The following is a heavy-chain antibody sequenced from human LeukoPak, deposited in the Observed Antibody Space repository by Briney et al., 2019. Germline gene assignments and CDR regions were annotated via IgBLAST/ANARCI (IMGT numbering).Heavy chain of an antibody. Sequence: HPGGSLRLSCAASGFNFSYYEMNWVRQAPGKGLEWVSYIYTSGSTIYYADSVKGRFTISRDNAKNSMYLQMNSLRADDTAVYYCARDRRYSSGWYGAFDIWGQGTMATVSS. J-gene: IGHJ3*02. CDR2: IYTSGSTI. CDR3: ARDRRYSSGWYGAFDI. D-gene: IGHD6-19*01. V-gene: IGHV3-48*03. CDR1: GFNFSYYE.